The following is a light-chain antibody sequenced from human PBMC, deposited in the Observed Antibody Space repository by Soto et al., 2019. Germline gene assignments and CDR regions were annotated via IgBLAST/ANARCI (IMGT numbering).Light chain of an antibody. CDR1: QSVFSSY. CDR3: KKYGSSHWT. V-gene: IGKV3-20*01. Sequence: EILFTQSPGTLSLSPVYIATLSVIASQSVFSSYLAWYQKKPGQAPRLLIYGAYSRATGIKDRFSGSGSGTDFTLTIRSMEPEDFAVYYCKKYGSSHWTFG. CDR2: GAY. J-gene: IGKJ1*01.